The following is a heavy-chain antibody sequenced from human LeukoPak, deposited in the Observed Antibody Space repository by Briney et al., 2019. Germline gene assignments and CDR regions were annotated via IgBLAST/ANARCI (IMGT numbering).Heavy chain of an antibody. V-gene: IGHV3-53*01. D-gene: IGHD6-6*01. CDR2: IYSGGST. Sequence: PGGSLRLSCAASGFTVSSNYMSWVRQAPGKGLEWVSVIYSGGSTYYADSVKGRFTISRDNSKNALYLQMNSLRAEDTAVYYCARERSSSSPVENLFDYWGQGTLVTVSS. CDR3: ARERSSSSPVENLFDY. J-gene: IGHJ4*02. CDR1: GFTVSSNY.